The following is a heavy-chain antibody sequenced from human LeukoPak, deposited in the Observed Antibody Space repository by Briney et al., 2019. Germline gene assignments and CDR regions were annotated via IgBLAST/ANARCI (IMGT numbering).Heavy chain of an antibody. J-gene: IGHJ4*02. CDR1: GYTFTSYD. V-gene: IGHV1-8*01. D-gene: IGHD7-27*01. CDR2: MSPNSGKI. Sequence: ASVKVSCKASGYTFTSYDINWVRQATGQGLEWMGWMSPNSGKIGYAQKFQDRVTMTRDTSISTAYMELSSLRFEDTAVYHCVRTPPNWGADYWGRGTLVTVSS. CDR3: VRTPPNWGADY.